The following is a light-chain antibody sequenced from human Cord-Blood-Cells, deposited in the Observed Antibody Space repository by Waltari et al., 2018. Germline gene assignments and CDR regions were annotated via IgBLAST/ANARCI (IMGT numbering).Light chain of an antibody. V-gene: IGLV2-18*02. J-gene: IGLJ1*01. Sequence: QSALTQPPSVSGSPGQSVTISCTGTSSDVGSYNRVSWYQQPPGTAPKLMIYEVSNQPSGVPDRFSGSKTGNTASLTISGLQAGDEADYYCSSYTSSSTYVFGTGTKVTVL. CDR3: SSYTSSSTYV. CDR2: EVS. CDR1: SSDVGSYNR.